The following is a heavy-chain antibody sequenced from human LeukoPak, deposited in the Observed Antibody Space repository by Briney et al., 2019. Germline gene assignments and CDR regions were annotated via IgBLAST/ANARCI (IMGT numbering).Heavy chain of an antibody. V-gene: IGHV4-34*01. CDR2: INHSGST. CDR1: GGSFSGYY. CDR3: ARALRCYYGSGSYYTFAEYFQH. D-gene: IGHD3-10*01. J-gene: IGHJ1*01. Sequence: SETLSLTCAVYGGSFSGYYWSWIRQPPGKGLEWIGEINHSGSTNYNPSLKSRVTISVDTSKNQFSLKLSSVTAADTAVYYCARALRCYYGSGSYYTFAEYFQHWGQGTLVTVSS.